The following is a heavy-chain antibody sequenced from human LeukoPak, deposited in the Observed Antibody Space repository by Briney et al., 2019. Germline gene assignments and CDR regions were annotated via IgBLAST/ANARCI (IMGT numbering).Heavy chain of an antibody. CDR2: IWYDGSKT. J-gene: IGHJ5*02. V-gene: IGHV3-30*02. Sequence: PGGTLRLSCVATGMTSSGYSMTWIRQAPGKGLDWVAFIWYDGSKTYHGDSVKGRFTISRDNSKNTVYLQMSTLRADDTAVYYCAAPAGAANWLDPWGQGTLVTVSS. D-gene: IGHD1-26*01. CDR3: AAPAGAANWLDP. CDR1: GMTSSGYS.